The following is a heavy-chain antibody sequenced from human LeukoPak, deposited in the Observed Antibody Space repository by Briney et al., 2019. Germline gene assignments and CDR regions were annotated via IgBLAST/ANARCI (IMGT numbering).Heavy chain of an antibody. J-gene: IGHJ6*02. CDR1: GGSISSGGYS. Sequence: NPSQTLSLTCAVSGGSISSGGYSWSWIRQPPGKGLEWIGYIYYSGSTYYNPSLKSRVTISVDTSKNQFSLKLSSVTAADTAVYYCARVPILTGYYIDYGMDVWGQGTTVTVSS. V-gene: IGHV4-30-2*01. D-gene: IGHD3-9*01. CDR2: IYYSGST. CDR3: ARVPILTGYYIDYGMDV.